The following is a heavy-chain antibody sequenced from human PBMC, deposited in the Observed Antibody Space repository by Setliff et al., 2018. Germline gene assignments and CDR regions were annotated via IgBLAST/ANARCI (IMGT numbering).Heavy chain of an antibody. CDR2: MNPNSGNT. J-gene: IGHJ6*02. CDR1: GYTFTSYD. Sequence: ASVKVSCKASGYTFTSYDINWVRQATGQGLEWMGWMNPNSGNTGYAQKFQCRVTMTRNTSISTAYMELSSLRSEDTAVYYCAREETLGATLYYYGMDVWRQGTTGTVSS. V-gene: IGHV1-8*01. CDR3: AREETLGATLYYYGMDV. D-gene: IGHD1-26*01.